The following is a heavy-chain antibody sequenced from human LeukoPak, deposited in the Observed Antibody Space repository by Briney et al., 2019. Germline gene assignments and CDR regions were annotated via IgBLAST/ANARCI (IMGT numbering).Heavy chain of an antibody. V-gene: IGHV3-74*01. CDR1: GFTFSDYW. J-gene: IGHJ4*02. Sequence: PGGSLRLSCAASGFTFSDYWMHWVRQAPGKGLVWVSHINADEDRAAYADSVKGRFTISRDNAKNTLYLQMNSLRAEDTAVYYCARLGSQGGVAALDYWGQGTLVTVSS. D-gene: IGHD6-25*01. CDR3: ARLGSQGGVAALDY. CDR2: INADEDRA.